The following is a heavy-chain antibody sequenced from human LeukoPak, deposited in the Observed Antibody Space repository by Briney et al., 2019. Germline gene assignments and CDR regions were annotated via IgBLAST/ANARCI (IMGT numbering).Heavy chain of an antibody. V-gene: IGHV3-23*01. J-gene: IGHJ4*02. Sequence: GGSLRLSCAASGFTFSSYAMSWVRQAPGKGLEWVSAISGSGGSTYYADSVKGRFTISRDNSKNTLYLQMNSLRAEDTAVYYCARDRSPYYYDSSGPDYWGQGTLVTVSS. CDR1: GFTFSSYA. CDR2: ISGSGGST. CDR3: ARDRSPYYYDSSGPDY. D-gene: IGHD3-22*01.